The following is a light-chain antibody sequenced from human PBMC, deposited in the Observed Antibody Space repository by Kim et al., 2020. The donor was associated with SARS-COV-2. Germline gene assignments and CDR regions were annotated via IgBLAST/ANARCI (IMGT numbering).Light chain of an antibody. CDR1: QSIGTR. V-gene: IGKV1-39*01. J-gene: IGKJ4*01. CDR3: QQSYSTPWLT. CDR2: ASS. Sequence: IQMTHSPSSLAASVGDRVTIACRASQSIGTRLNWYQQRPGKAPKLLIYASSTLQSGVPSRFSGTGSGTDFALTISSLQPEDFATYYCQQSYSTPWLTFGGGTKVDIK.